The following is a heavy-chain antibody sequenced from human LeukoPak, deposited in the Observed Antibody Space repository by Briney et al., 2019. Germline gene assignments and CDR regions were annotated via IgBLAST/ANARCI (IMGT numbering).Heavy chain of an antibody. CDR3: AKGTYYDSSGYLQFDY. D-gene: IGHD3-22*01. Sequence: GGSLRLSCAASGFTFNNYNMNWVRQTPGKGLEWVSAISYNVGNTYYADSVRGRFTISRDNSKNTLHLQMNSLRAEDTAVYYCAKGTYYDSSGYLQFDYWGQGTLVTVSS. J-gene: IGHJ4*02. CDR1: GFTFNNYN. CDR2: ISYNVGNT. V-gene: IGHV3-23*01.